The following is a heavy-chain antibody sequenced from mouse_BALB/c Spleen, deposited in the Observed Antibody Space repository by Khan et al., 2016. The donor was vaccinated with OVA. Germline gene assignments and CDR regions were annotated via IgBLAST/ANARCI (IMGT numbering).Heavy chain of an antibody. CDR1: GFSLTDYG. V-gene: IGHV2-6-5*01. D-gene: IGHD6-1*01. Sequence: QVQLKESGPGLVAPSQSLSITCTVSGFSLTDYGVSWIRQPPGKGLEWLGVIWGGGSTYYNSALKSRLSISKDNSKRQVFLKMNSRQTDDTAMYYCAKHLSLYPYYFDYWGQGTTLTVSS. CDR3: AKHLSLYPYYFDY. J-gene: IGHJ2*01. CDR2: IWGGGST.